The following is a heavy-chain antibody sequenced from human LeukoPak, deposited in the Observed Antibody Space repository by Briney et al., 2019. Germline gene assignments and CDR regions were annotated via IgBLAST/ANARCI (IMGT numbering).Heavy chain of an antibody. CDR1: GGSVSSGSYY. V-gene: IGHV4-61*01. CDR3: AGGYYDFLSGEFNYYGMDV. D-gene: IGHD3-3*01. Sequence: SETLSLTRTVSGGSVSSGSYYWSWIRQPPGKGLEWIGYIYYSGSTNYNPSLKSRVTISVDTSKNQFSLKLSSVTAADTAVYYCAGGYYDFLSGEFNYYGMDVWGQGTTVTVSS. J-gene: IGHJ6*02. CDR2: IYYSGST.